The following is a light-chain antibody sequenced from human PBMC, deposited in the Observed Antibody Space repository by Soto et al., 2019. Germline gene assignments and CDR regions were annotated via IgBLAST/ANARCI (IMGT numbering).Light chain of an antibody. Sequence: DIKVTRSPSSXSAQASDRVPTRWRVSKSISSYLNWYKQKPGKVXKXXXYAASSSQGGVQSRLRGSGSGNDFTINISMLQPEDFETYYCQECLSGRWTFGDGTQVDI. CDR2: AAS. CDR3: QECLSGRWT. J-gene: IGKJ1*01. CDR1: KSISSY. V-gene: IGKV1-39*01.